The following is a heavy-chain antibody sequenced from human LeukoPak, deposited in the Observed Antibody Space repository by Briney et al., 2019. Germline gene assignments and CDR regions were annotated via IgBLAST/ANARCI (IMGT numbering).Heavy chain of an antibody. CDR2: IYYSGST. D-gene: IGHD6-13*01. CDR3: ARGGSSWVYYFDY. Sequence: SGTLSLTCTVSGGSVSSGSYYWSWIRQPPGKGLEWIGYIYYSGSTNYNPSLKSRVTISVDTSKNQFSLKLSSVTAADTAVYYCARGGSSWVYYFDYWGQGTLVTVSS. CDR1: GGSVSSGSYY. V-gene: IGHV4-61*01. J-gene: IGHJ4*02.